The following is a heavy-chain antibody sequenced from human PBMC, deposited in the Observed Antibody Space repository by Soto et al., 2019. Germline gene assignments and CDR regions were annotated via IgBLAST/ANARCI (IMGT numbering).Heavy chain of an antibody. Sequence: SETLSLTCSVSGDSITNDDYYWTWIRQPPGKGPEWIGHIYYNGNTYYNPSLKSRLTLSLDTSQNQFSLHLTSVIAADSASYFCARATTVTSSFFYYGLDVWGQGTTVTVSS. CDR1: GDSITNDDYY. CDR3: ARATTVTSSFFYYGLDV. J-gene: IGHJ6*02. V-gene: IGHV4-30-4*08. CDR2: IYYNGNT. D-gene: IGHD4-17*01.